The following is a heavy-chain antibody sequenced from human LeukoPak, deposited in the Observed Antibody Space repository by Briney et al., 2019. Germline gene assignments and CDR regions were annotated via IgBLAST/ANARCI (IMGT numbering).Heavy chain of an antibody. CDR3: ARDGSGSEGDDAFDI. V-gene: IGHV1-46*01. J-gene: IGHJ3*02. Sequence: ASVKVSCKASGYTFPSYFMHWVRQAPGQGLEWMGIINPTGGSTTYAQKFQGRVTITADESTSTAYMELSSLRSEDTAVYYCARDGSGSEGDDAFDIWGQGTMVTVSS. CDR1: GYTFPSYF. D-gene: IGHD1-26*01. CDR2: INPTGGST.